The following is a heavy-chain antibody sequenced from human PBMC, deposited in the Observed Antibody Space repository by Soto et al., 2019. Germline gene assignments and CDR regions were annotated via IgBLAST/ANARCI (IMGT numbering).Heavy chain of an antibody. V-gene: IGHV1-69*01. D-gene: IGHD6-6*01. CDR2: IIPIFGTA. J-gene: IGHJ6*02. Sequence: QVQLVQAGAEVKTPGASGKASCKASGGTFSSYAISGVRQAPGQGLEWRGGIIPIFGTANYAQKFQGRVTITADESTSTAYMERSSLRSEDTAVYYCARDRIAARGAYFLGMDVWGQGTTVTVSS. CDR1: GGTFSSYA. CDR3: ARDRIAARGAYFLGMDV.